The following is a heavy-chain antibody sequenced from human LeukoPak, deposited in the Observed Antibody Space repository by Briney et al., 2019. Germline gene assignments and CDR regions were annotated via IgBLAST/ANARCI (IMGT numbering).Heavy chain of an antibody. CDR1: GGSIINSY. D-gene: IGHD2-15*01. Sequence: SETLSLTCTVSGGSIINSYWSWIRQPPGKGLEWIGYISFGGSPNYSPSLKSRVTMSVDTSENQFSLKLSSVTAADTAVYYCARHEVVVPFFDYWGQGTLVTVSS. CDR2: ISFGGSP. V-gene: IGHV4-59*08. CDR3: ARHEVVVPFFDY. J-gene: IGHJ4*02.